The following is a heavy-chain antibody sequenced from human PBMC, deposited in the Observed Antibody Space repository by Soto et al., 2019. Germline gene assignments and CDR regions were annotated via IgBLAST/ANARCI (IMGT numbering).Heavy chain of an antibody. CDR3: ASQSNYYGSGSYDY. CDR2: IYYSGST. CDR1: GGSISSGDYY. Sequence: LSLTCTVSGGSISSGDYYWSWIRQPPGKGLEWIGYIYYSGSTYYNPSLKSRVTISVDTSKNQFSLKLSSVTAADTAVYYCASQSNYYGSGSYDYWGQGTLVTVSS. D-gene: IGHD3-10*01. V-gene: IGHV4-30-4*01. J-gene: IGHJ4*02.